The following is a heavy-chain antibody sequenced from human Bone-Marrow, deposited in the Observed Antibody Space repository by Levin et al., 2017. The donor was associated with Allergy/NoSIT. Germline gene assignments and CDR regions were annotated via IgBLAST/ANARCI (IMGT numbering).Heavy chain of an antibody. D-gene: IGHD5-12*01. Sequence: LRLSCTVSGGSISSYYWSWIRQPPGKGLEWIGYIYYSGSTNYNPSLKSRVTISVDTSKNQFSLKLSSVTAADTAVYYCARDIVATGSYYYYYYGMDVWGQGTTVTVSS. J-gene: IGHJ6*02. CDR2: IYYSGST. CDR1: GGSISSYY. CDR3: ARDIVATGSYYYYYYGMDV. V-gene: IGHV4-59*01.